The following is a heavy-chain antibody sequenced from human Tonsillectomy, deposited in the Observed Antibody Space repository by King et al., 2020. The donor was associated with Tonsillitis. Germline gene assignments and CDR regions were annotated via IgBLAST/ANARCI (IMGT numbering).Heavy chain of an antibody. CDR3: VKVWRQQLTYDAFDI. V-gene: IGHV3-64D*06. CDR1: GFTFSSYT. J-gene: IGHJ3*02. CDR2: ISTNGGST. Sequence: VQLVESGGGLVQPGGSLRLSCSASGFTFSSYTMHWVRQAPGKGLEHVSTISTNGGSTYYAGSVKGRFTISRDNSKNTLYLQMSSLRPEDTAVYYCVKVWRQQLTYDAFDIWGQGTMVTVSS. D-gene: IGHD6-13*01.